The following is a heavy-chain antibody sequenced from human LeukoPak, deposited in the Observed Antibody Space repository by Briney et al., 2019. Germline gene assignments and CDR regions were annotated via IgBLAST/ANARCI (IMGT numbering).Heavy chain of an antibody. Sequence: TGGSLRLSCAASGFTFSSYAMSWVRQAPGKGLEWVSAISGSGGSTYYADSVKGRFTISRDNSKNTLYLQMNSLRAEDTAVYYCARDQDYYYGMDVWGQGTTVTVSS. J-gene: IGHJ6*02. V-gene: IGHV3-23*01. CDR1: GFTFSSYA. CDR2: ISGSGGST. CDR3: ARDQDYYYGMDV.